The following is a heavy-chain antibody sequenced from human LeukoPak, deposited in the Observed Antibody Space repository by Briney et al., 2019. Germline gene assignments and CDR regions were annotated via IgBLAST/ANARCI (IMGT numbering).Heavy chain of an antibody. V-gene: IGHV1-8*03. CDR2: MNPNSGNT. J-gene: IGHJ4*02. CDR3: ARGRWLSGGWDGYYSDY. D-gene: IGHD6-19*01. Sequence: EASVKVSCKASGYTFTNCDINCVRQATGQGLEWMGWMNPNSGNTGYAQKFQGRVTITTNTSINKMYMELTSLSSEDTAVYFCARGRWLSGGWDGYYSDYLGQRAVVTVSS. CDR1: GYTFTNCD.